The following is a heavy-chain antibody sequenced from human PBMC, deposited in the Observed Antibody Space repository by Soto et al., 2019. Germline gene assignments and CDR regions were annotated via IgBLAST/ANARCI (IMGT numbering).Heavy chain of an antibody. CDR1: GFTFSSYA. CDR3: AKSSSGWVSDX. CDR2: ISGSGGST. Sequence: HLGGSVRLSCAASGFTFSSYAMSWVRQAPGKGLEWVSAISGSGGSTYYADSVKGRFTISRDNSKNTLYLQMNSLRAEDTAVYYCAKSSSGWVSDXWGQGTLVTVSS. D-gene: IGHD6-19*01. J-gene: IGHJ4*02. V-gene: IGHV3-23*01.